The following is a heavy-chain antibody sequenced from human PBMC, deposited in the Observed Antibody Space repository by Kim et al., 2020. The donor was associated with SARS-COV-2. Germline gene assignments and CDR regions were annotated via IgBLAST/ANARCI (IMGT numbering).Heavy chain of an antibody. J-gene: IGHJ4*02. CDR3: ASFGIVATIMSIY. Sequence: YSQKFQGRVTITRDTSASTAYMELSSLRSEDTAVYYCASFGIVATIMSIYWGQGTLVTVSS. V-gene: IGHV1-3*01. D-gene: IGHD5-12*01.